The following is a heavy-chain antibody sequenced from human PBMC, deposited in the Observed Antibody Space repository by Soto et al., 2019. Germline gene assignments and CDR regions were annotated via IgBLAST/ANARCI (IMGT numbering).Heavy chain of an antibody. CDR2: IYFSGST. J-gene: IGHJ6*02. Sequence: QVQLQESGPGRVKPSETLSLTCTVSGGSVSGGSYYWNWIRQPPGKGLEWIGYIYFSGSTNYNPSLKSRVTMSIDTSKTPSSLKLTSVTAAATAVYFCTRDVDFGGEDVWGQGTTVTVSS. D-gene: IGHD4-17*01. V-gene: IGHV4-61*01. CDR3: TRDVDFGGEDV. CDR1: GGSVSGGSYY.